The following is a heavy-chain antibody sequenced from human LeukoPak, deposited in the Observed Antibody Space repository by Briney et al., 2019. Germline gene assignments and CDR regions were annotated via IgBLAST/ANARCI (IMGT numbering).Heavy chain of an antibody. D-gene: IGHD5-12*01. CDR2: ISGSGGST. J-gene: IGHJ4*02. Sequence: GGSLRLSCAASGFTFSSYAMSWVRHAPGKGLEWVSAISGSGGSTYYADSVKGRFTISRDNSKNTLYLQMNSRRAEDTAVYYCANSGSGYYFDYWGQGTLVTVSS. CDR1: GFTFSSYA. CDR3: ANSGSGYYFDY. V-gene: IGHV3-23*01.